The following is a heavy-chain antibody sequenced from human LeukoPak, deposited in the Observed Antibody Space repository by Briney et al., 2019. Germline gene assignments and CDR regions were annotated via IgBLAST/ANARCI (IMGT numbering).Heavy chain of an antibody. CDR3: VRDLSSSSFDY. V-gene: IGHV4-61*02. CDR1: GGSISSGSYY. J-gene: IGHJ4*02. D-gene: IGHD6-6*01. Sequence: SETLSLTCTVSGGSISSGSYYWSWIRQPAGKGLEWIGRIYTSGSTNYNPSLKSRVTISVDTSKNQFSLKLSSVTAADTAVYYCVRDLSSSSFDYWGQGTLVTVSS. CDR2: IYTSGST.